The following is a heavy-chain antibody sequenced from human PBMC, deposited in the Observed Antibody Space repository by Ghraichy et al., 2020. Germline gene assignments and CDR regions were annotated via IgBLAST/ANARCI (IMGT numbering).Heavy chain of an antibody. CDR2: IYYSGST. V-gene: IGHV4-59*01. D-gene: IGHD4-17*01. Sequence: SETLSLTCTVPGGSISSYYWSWIRQPPGKGLEWIGYIYYSGSTNYNPSLKSRVTISVDTSKNQFSLKLSSVTAADTAVYYCARAPENDYGDPPAAFDIWGQGTMVTVSS. J-gene: IGHJ3*02. CDR3: ARAPENDYGDPPAAFDI. CDR1: GGSISSYY.